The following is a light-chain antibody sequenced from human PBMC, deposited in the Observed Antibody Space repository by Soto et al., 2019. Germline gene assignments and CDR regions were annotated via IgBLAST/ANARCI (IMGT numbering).Light chain of an antibody. CDR2: WAS. J-gene: IGKJ3*01. CDR3: QQYYDTPFT. V-gene: IGKV4-1*01. Sequence: DIVMTQSPDSLAVSLGERATINCKSSQSVLYSSNNKNYLAWFQQKPGQPPKLLIYWASTRESGVPDRFSGSGSGTDFTLTISSLQAEDVAVYYCQQYYDTPFTFGPGTKVAFK. CDR1: QSVLYSSNNKNY.